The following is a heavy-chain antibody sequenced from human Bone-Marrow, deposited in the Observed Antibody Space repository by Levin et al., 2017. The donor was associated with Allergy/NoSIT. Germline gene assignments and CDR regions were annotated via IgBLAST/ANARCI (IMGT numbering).Heavy chain of an antibody. Sequence: GGSLRLSCAASGFTFNTYGMHWVRQAPGKGLEWVAFISYDGSRKYYADSVKGRFTVSRDSSKNTVYLQMNSLRPGDTAIYYCAKDPGLYQVTANYFDYWGQGTPVTVSS. D-gene: IGHD2-2*01. CDR2: ISYDGSRK. J-gene: IGHJ4*02. CDR3: AKDPGLYQVTANYFDY. V-gene: IGHV3-30*18. CDR1: GFTFNTYG.